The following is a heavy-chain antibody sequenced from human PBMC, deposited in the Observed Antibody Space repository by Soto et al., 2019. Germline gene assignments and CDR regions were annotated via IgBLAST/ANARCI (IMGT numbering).Heavy chain of an antibody. CDR2: IYWDDDK. CDR1: GFSLSSPRMA. Sequence: QITLKESGPTLVKPTQTLTLTCTFSGFSLSSPRMAVGWIRQPPGKALEWLALIYWDDDKRYSPFLKSRLTITKDTSKNQVVLTKSNRDPVDTARYYCAHIVVAGLGYYFDYWGQGNQFTVSS. CDR3: AHIVVAGLGYYFDY. D-gene: IGHD6-19*01. V-gene: IGHV2-5*02. J-gene: IGHJ4*02.